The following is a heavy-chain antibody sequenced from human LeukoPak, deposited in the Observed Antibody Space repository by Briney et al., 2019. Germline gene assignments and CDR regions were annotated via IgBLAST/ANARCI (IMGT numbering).Heavy chain of an antibody. D-gene: IGHD3-16*01. CDR1: GFTFSHYW. CDR3: ATYTPSVAAYV. V-gene: IGHV3-7*01. CDR2: MNHDGSAT. Sequence: GGSLRLSCAASGFTFSHYWMTWVRQAPGKGLEWVANMNHDGSATGYVDSVKGRFTISRDNAGNSLHLQMNSLRAEDTAVYYCATYTPSVAAYVWGRATTATVS. J-gene: IGHJ6*01.